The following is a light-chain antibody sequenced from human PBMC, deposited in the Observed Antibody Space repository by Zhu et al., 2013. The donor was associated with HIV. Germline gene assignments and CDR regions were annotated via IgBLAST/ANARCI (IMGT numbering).Light chain of an antibody. CDR1: QSISSW. CDR2: KAS. Sequence: DIQMTQSPSTLSASVGDRVTITCRASQSISSWLAWYQQKPGKAPKLLIYKASSLERGVPPRFSGSGFGTEFTLTISSLQPEDFAVYYCQQFGSSPPYTFGLGDQAGNPT. CDR3: QQFGSSPPYT. J-gene: IGKJ2*01. V-gene: IGKV1-5*03.